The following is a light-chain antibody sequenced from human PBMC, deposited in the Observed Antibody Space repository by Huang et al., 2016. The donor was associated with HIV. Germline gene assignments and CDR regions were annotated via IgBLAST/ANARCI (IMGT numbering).Light chain of an antibody. CDR3: QQYGSSPNT. Sequence: EIVLTQSPGTLSLSPGERATLSCRASQSVSSNYLAWYQQKPGPAPRLLIYCASSRATGIPDRFSGRGSGTDFTLTISRLEPEDFAVYYCQQYGSSPNTFGPGTKVDIK. J-gene: IGKJ3*01. CDR2: CAS. V-gene: IGKV3-20*01. CDR1: QSVSSNY.